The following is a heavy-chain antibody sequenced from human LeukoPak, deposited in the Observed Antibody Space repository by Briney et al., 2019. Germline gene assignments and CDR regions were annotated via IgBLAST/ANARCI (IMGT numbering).Heavy chain of an antibody. D-gene: IGHD6-13*01. Sequence: ASVKVSCKASGYTFTSYDINWVRQATGQGLEWMGWMNPNSGNTGYAQKFQGRVTMTRDTSMSTVYMELSSLRSEDTAVYYCATVHSSSWLQNWFDPWGQGTLVTVSS. J-gene: IGHJ5*02. CDR1: GYTFTSYD. V-gene: IGHV1-8*01. CDR3: ATVHSSSWLQNWFDP. CDR2: MNPNSGNT.